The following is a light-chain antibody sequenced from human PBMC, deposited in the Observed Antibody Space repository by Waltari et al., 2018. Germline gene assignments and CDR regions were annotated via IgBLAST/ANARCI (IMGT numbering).Light chain of an antibody. V-gene: IGKV3-20*01. Sequence: EIVLTQSPGTLSLSPGERATLSCRASQSMSKSYLAWYQQKPGQAPRLLIYGASSRATGIPDRFSGSGSGTDFTLTISRLEPEDFAVYYCQQYGSSISYTFGQGTKLEIK. CDR3: QQYGSSISYT. CDR2: GAS. CDR1: QSMSKSY. J-gene: IGKJ2*01.